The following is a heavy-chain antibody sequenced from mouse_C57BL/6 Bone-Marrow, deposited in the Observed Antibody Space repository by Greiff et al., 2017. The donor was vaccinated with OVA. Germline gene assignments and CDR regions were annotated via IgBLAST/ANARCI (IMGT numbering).Heavy chain of an antibody. CDR3: ARREVWLRRDCYFDV. CDR2: ISSGSSTI. CDR1: GFTFSDYG. D-gene: IGHD2-2*01. Sequence: EVQGVESGGGLVKPGGSLKLSCAASGFTFSDYGMHWVRQAPEKGLEWVAYISSGSSTIYYADTVKGRFTISRDNAKNTLFLQMTSLRSEDTAMYYCARREVWLRRDCYFDVWGTGTAVTVSS. J-gene: IGHJ1*03. V-gene: IGHV5-17*01.